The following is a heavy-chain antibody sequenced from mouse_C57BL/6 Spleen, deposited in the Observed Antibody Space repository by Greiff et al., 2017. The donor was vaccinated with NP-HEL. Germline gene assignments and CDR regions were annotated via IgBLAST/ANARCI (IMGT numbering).Heavy chain of an antibody. Sequence: EVLLVASGGGFVKPGGSLKLSCAASGFTFSDYGMHWVRQAPEKGLEWVAYISRGSSTIYYADTVKGRFTISRDNAKNTLFLQMTSLRSEDTAMYYCARNHAMDYWGQGTSVTVSS. CDR3: ARNHAMDY. CDR2: ISRGSSTI. V-gene: IGHV5-17*01. CDR1: GFTFSDYG. J-gene: IGHJ4*01.